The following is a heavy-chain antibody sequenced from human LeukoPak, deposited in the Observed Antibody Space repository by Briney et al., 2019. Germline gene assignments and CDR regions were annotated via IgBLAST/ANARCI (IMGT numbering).Heavy chain of an antibody. D-gene: IGHD6-19*01. CDR1: GYTFTGYY. Sequence: SVKVSCQASGYTFTGYYMHWVGQAPGQGLEWMGWINPNSGGTNYAQKFQGRVTMTRDTSISTAYMELSRLRSDDTAVYYCARGGIAVAGYYYYYYMDVWGKGTTVTVSS. CDR3: ARGGIAVAGYYYYYYMDV. CDR2: INPNSGGT. J-gene: IGHJ6*03. V-gene: IGHV1-2*02.